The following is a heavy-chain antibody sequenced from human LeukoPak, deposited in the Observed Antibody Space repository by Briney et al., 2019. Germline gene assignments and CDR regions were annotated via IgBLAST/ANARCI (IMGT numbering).Heavy chain of an antibody. D-gene: IGHD2-15*01. V-gene: IGHV3-53*01. CDR2: TYTGGNS. CDR1: GFTVSSIH. CDR3: GLLPPMYYFDY. J-gene: IGHJ4*02. Sequence: GGSLRLSCAAYGFTVSSIHMVWVRQAPGKGLEWVSVTYTGGNSYYADSVKGRFIISRDISKNTLYLQMNSLRAEDTAVYYCGLLPPMYYFDYWGQGTLVTVSS.